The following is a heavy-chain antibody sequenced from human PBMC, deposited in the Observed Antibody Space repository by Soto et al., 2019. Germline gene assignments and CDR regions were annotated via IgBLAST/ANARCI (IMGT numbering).Heavy chain of an antibody. CDR2: IKSKTDVGTT. Sequence: GGSLRLSCAASGFTFSNAWMNWVRQAPGKGLEWVGRIKSKTDVGTTDYAAPVKGRFTISRDDSKNTLYLQMNSLKTEDTAVYYCTTEEVQGYGMDVWGQGTTVTVSS. J-gene: IGHJ6*02. CDR3: TTEEVQGYGMDV. V-gene: IGHV3-15*07. D-gene: IGHD3-10*01. CDR1: GFTFSNAW.